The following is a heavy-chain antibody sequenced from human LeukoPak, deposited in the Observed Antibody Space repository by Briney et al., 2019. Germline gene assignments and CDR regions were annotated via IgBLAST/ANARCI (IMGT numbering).Heavy chain of an antibody. V-gene: IGHV3-74*01. Sequence: GGSLRLSCAASGITFSSYWMHWVRQAPGKGLVWVSRINTDGSSTSYADSVKGRFTISRDNAKNTLYLQMNSLRVEDTAVYYCARDIAYCGGDCYGKVRGQGTTVTVSS. CDR1: GITFSSYW. J-gene: IGHJ6*02. CDR2: INTDGSST. CDR3: ARDIAYCGGDCYGKV. D-gene: IGHD2-21*02.